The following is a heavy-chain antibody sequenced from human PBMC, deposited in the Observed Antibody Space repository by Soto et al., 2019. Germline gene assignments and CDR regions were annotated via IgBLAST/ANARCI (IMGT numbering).Heavy chain of an antibody. V-gene: IGHV3-30*18. D-gene: IGHD2-15*01. CDR1: VFTFSSYG. J-gene: IGHJ4*02. Sequence: VGSLRLSCAASVFTFSSYGMHCVRHSPGKWLEWVAVISYDGSNKYYADSVKGRFTISRDNSKNTLYLQMNSLRAEDTAVYYCEKGVSYRCSGGSCYPDYHDRPGPSAYWGQATLVTLSS. CDR2: ISYDGSNK. CDR3: EKGVSYRCSGGSCYPDYHDRPGPSAY.